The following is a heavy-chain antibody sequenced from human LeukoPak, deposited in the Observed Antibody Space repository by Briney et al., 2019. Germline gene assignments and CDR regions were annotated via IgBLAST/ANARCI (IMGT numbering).Heavy chain of an antibody. V-gene: IGHV4-59*01. J-gene: IGHJ4*02. Sequence: PSETLSLTCRVSGASISGYYWSWIRQPQGKGLEWIGHMYYSGGTTYNPSLKSRVSISLDTSKKHFSLKLSSVTAADTAVYYCAGTGLFFDYWSQGTLVTVSS. CDR1: GASISGYY. CDR3: AGTGLFFDY. D-gene: IGHD7-27*01. CDR2: MYYSGGT.